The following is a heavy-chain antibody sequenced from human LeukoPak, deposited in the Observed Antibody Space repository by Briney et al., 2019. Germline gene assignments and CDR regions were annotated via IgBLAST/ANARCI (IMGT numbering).Heavy chain of an antibody. D-gene: IGHD1-26*01. CDR2: ISSLSGTI. V-gene: IGHV3-48*01. CDR1: GFTFSSYS. CDR3: AKTLVGATPRGAFDI. J-gene: IGHJ3*02. Sequence: HPGGSLRLSCVASGFTFSSYSMNWVRQAPGEGLEWVSYISSLSGTIYYADSVKGRFTISRDNSKNTLYLQMNSLRAEDTAVYYCAKTLVGATPRGAFDIWGQGTMVTVSS.